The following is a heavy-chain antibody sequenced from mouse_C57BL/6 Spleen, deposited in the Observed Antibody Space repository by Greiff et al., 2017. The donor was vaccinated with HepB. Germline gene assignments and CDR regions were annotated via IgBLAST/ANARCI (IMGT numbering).Heavy chain of an antibody. D-gene: IGHD1-1*01. V-gene: IGHV1-66*01. CDR2: IYPGSGNT. CDR1: GYSFTSYY. Sequence: VQLQQSGPELVKPGASVKISCKASGYSFTSYYIHWVKQRPGQGLEWIGWIYPGSGNTKYNEKFKGKATLTADTSSSTAYMQLSSLTSEDSAVYYCARDTTVVADFDYWGQGTTLTVSS. J-gene: IGHJ2*01. CDR3: ARDTTVVADFDY.